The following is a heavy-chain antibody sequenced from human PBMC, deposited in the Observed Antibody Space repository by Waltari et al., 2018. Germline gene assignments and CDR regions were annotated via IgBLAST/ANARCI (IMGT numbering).Heavy chain of an antibody. CDR3: TSGGVPEYFQH. CDR2: VDPEDGET. J-gene: IGHJ1*01. V-gene: IGHV1-69-2*01. Sequence: EVQLVQSGAEVKKPGATVKISCKASGYTFTDYYMHWVQQAPGKGIEWMGRVDPEDGETIYAEKFQGRVTITADTSTDTAYMELSSLRSEDTAVYYCTSGGVPEYFQHWGQGTLVTVSS. D-gene: IGHD2-15*01. CDR1: GYTFTDYY.